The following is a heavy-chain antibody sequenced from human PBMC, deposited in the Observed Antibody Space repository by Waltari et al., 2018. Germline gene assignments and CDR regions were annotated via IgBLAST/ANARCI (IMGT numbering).Heavy chain of an antibody. CDR2: IPNGGSTV. CDR1: GFTFSSYE. D-gene: IGHD6-13*01. V-gene: IGHV3-48*03. J-gene: IGHJ4*02. Sequence: DVQLVESGGGLVQPGGSLRLSCAASGFTFSSYEMSLVRRATGKGLGWSSYIPNGGSTVYYADAGKGRFTISRDNAKNSLYLQMNSLRAEDTAVYYCARYSNIWYVSLDYWGQGTLVTVSS. CDR3: ARYSNIWYVSLDY.